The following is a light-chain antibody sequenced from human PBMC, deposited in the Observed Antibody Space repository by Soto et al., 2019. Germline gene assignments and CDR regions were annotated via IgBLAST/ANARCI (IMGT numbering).Light chain of an antibody. CDR1: SSDIGGYNY. J-gene: IGLJ1*01. Sequence: QSALTQPASVSESPGQSITICCTGTSSDIGGYNYVSWYQQHPGKAPKLVIYDVNDRPSGVSDRFSGSKSGNTASLTISGLQAEDEADYYCCSYTSSSTYVFGPGTKLTVL. V-gene: IGLV2-14*01. CDR3: CSYTSSSTYV. CDR2: DVN.